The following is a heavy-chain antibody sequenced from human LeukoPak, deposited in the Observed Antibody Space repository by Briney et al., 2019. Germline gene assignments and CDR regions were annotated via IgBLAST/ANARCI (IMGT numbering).Heavy chain of an antibody. CDR1: GYSFIGYY. D-gene: IGHD7-27*01. V-gene: IGHV1-2*02. Sequence: ASVKVSCKASGYSFIGYYIHWVRQAPGQGLEWMXXINPNSGGANYAQKFQGRVTMTRDTSISTVYMELTRLRSDDTAMYYCAKSTNWGSISDGFDIWGQGTMVTVAS. CDR3: AKSTNWGSISDGFDI. CDR2: INPNSGGA. J-gene: IGHJ3*02.